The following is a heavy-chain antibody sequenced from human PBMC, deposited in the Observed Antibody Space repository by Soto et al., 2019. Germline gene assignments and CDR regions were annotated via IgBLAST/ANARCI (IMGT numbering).Heavy chain of an antibody. V-gene: IGHV4-31*03. Sequence: QVRLEESGPGLVKPSETLSLICSVSGGSVNNADYFWSWIRHHPENGLEWIGYIYYSGSTRYNPSFKTRATLSIDTSNNQFSLRLNSVTVADTAVYFCARAADYGGSRGVMDVWGRGTTVTVSS. CDR3: ARAADYGGSRGVMDV. CDR2: IYYSGST. CDR1: GGSVNNADYF. J-gene: IGHJ6*02. D-gene: IGHD4-17*01.